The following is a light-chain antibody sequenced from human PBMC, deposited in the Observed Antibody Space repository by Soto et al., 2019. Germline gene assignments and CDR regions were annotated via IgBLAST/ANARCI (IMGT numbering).Light chain of an antibody. CDR3: AAWDDSLNAHVL. Sequence: QSVLTQPPSASGTPGQRVTISCSGSSSNIGGNTVTWYQQLPGTAPKLLIYSNNQRPSGVPDRLSGSKSGTSASLAISGLQSEDEADYYCAAWDDSLNAHVLFGGGTKLTVL. J-gene: IGLJ2*01. CDR1: SSNIGGNT. CDR2: SNN. V-gene: IGLV1-44*01.